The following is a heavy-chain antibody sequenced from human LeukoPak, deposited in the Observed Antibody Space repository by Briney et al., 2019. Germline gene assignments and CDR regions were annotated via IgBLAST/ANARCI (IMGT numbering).Heavy chain of an antibody. Sequence: SETLSLTCTVSGGSISSGSYYWSWIRQPAGKGLEWIGRIYTSGSTNYNPSLKSRVTISVDTSKNQFSLKLNSVTAADTAVYYCARLGGATSAWFDPWGQGTLVTVSS. D-gene: IGHD1-26*01. CDR1: GGSISSGSYY. J-gene: IGHJ5*02. CDR3: ARLGGATSAWFDP. CDR2: IYTSGST. V-gene: IGHV4-61*02.